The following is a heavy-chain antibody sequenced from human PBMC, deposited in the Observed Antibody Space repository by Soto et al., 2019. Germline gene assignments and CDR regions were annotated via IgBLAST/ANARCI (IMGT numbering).Heavy chain of an antibody. D-gene: IGHD5-18*01. CDR2: IDPSDSYT. Sequence: PGESLKISCKGSGYSFTSYWISWVRQMPGKGLEWMGRIDPSDSYTNYSPSFQGHVTISADKSISTAYLQWSSLKASDTAMYYCARHVYSYGEYYYYYYGMDVWGQGTTVTVSS. CDR3: ARHVYSYGEYYYYYYGMDV. CDR1: GYSFTSYW. J-gene: IGHJ6*02. V-gene: IGHV5-10-1*01.